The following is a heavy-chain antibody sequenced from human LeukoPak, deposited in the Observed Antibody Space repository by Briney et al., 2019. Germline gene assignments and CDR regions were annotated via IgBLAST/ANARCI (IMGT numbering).Heavy chain of an antibody. CDR1: GFIFSNYG. CDR3: AKDYLPDSSGYYPSPPFHL. Sequence: GGSLRLSCAASGFIFSNYGVHWVRQAPGKGLEWVAFIRYDGSKIYYADSVKGRFTISRDNSENTLYLQMNSLRTEDTAVYYCAKDYLPDSSGYYPSPPFHLWGQGTLVTVSS. V-gene: IGHV3-30*02. J-gene: IGHJ1*01. D-gene: IGHD3-22*01. CDR2: IRYDGSKI.